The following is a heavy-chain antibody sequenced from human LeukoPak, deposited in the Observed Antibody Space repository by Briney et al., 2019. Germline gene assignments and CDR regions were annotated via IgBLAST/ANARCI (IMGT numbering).Heavy chain of an antibody. D-gene: IGHD2-2*01. CDR1: GGSISSYY. Sequence: SETLSLTCTVSGGSISSYYWSWIRQPPGKGLEWIGYIYYSGSTNYNPSLKSRVTISVDTSKNQFSLKLSSVTAADTAVYYCARGKGSTPHYYYYYYMDVWGKGTTVTVSS. V-gene: IGHV4-59*12. J-gene: IGHJ6*03. CDR2: IYYSGST. CDR3: ARGKGSTPHYYYYYYMDV.